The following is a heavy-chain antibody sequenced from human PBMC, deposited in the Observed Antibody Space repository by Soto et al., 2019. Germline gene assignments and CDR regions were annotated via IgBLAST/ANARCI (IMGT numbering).Heavy chain of an antibody. D-gene: IGHD4-17*01. CDR1: GGSFSGYY. CDR2: INHSGST. V-gene: IGHV4-34*01. Sequence: PSETLSLTCAVYGGSFSGYYWSWIRQPPGKGLEWIGEINHSGSTNYNPSLKSRVTISVDTSKNQFSLKLSSVTAADTAVYYCARSIYGDSSNFDYWGQGTLVTVSS. CDR3: ARSIYGDSSNFDY. J-gene: IGHJ4*02.